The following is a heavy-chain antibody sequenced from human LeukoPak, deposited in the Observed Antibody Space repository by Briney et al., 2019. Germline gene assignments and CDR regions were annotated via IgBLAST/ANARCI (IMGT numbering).Heavy chain of an antibody. CDR3: ARAVRGVNSYYYYYMDV. D-gene: IGHD3-10*01. Sequence: ASVTVSFKASGYTFTSYDINWVRQATGQGLEWMGWMNPNSGNTGYAQKFQGRVTMTRNTSISTAYMELSSLRSEDTAVYYCARAVRGVNSYYYYYMDVWGKGTTVTVSS. CDR2: MNPNSGNT. CDR1: GYTFTSYD. V-gene: IGHV1-8*01. J-gene: IGHJ6*03.